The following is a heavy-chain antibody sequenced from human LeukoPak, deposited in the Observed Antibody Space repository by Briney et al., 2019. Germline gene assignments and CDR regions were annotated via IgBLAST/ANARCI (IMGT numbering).Heavy chain of an antibody. Sequence: SETLSLTCTVSGGSVSSGSYYWSWIRQPPGKGLEWIGYIYYSGSTNYNPSLKSRVTISVDTSKNQFSLKLSSVTAADTAVYYCARDSRGSYEYDAFDIWGQGTMATVSS. CDR1: GGSVSSGSYY. V-gene: IGHV4-61*01. CDR2: IYYSGST. CDR3: ARDSRGSYEYDAFDI. J-gene: IGHJ3*02. D-gene: IGHD5-12*01.